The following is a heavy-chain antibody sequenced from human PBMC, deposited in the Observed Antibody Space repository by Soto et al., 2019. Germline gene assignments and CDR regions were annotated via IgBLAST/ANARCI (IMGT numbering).Heavy chain of an antibody. Sequence: SETLSLTSTVSVGSISSSSYYWGWILQPPGKGLEWIGSIYYSGSTYYNPSLKSRVTISVDTSKNQFSLKLSSVTAADTAVYYCARHCSGGSCYDFDYWGQGTLVTVSS. CDR2: IYYSGST. J-gene: IGHJ4*02. CDR1: VGSISSSSYY. D-gene: IGHD2-15*01. CDR3: ARHCSGGSCYDFDY. V-gene: IGHV4-39*01.